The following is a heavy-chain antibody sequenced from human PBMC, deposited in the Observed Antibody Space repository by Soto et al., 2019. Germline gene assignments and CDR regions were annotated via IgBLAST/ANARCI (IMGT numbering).Heavy chain of an antibody. CDR3: TRLRAEISISIEVYFDV. CDR1: GFSLSNVRMG. Sequence: QVTLKESGPVLVKPTETLTLTCTVSGFSLSNVRMGVSWIRQPPGKAPEWLAHIFSNDEKSISTSLKSRPTISMDTSKSQVVLTRTNMLPADTATYYCTRLRAEISISIEVYFDVWGQGTLVTVSS. D-gene: IGHD2-21*01. J-gene: IGHJ4*02. CDR2: IFSNDEK. V-gene: IGHV2-26*01.